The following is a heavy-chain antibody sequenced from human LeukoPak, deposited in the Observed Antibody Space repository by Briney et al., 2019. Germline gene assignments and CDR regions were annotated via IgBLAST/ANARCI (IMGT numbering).Heavy chain of an antibody. V-gene: IGHV3-23*01. CDR1: GFTFSSYA. J-gene: IGHJ4*02. Sequence: PGGSLRLSCAASGFTFSSYAMTWVRQAPGEGLQWVSDISGSGSSAYYADSVRGRFTISRDNSKNTLYLQMNSLRAEDTAVYYCARDPIAAPYFDYWGQGTLVTVSS. CDR2: ISGSGSSA. CDR3: ARDPIAAPYFDY. D-gene: IGHD6-13*01.